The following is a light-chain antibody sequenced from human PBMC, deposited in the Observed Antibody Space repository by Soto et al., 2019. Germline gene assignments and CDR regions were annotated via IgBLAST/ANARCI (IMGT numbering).Light chain of an antibody. CDR3: QKYNGAPPLFT. V-gene: IGKV1-27*01. CDR1: HDISNS. CDR2: AAS. Sequence: DIQMTQSPSSLSASVGDRVTITCRASHDISNSLAWYQQKPGQVPKLVIFAASTLQSGVPSRFSGSGSVTDFTITINSLQPEYVATYYCQKYNGAPPLFTFGPGTKVDIK. J-gene: IGKJ3*01.